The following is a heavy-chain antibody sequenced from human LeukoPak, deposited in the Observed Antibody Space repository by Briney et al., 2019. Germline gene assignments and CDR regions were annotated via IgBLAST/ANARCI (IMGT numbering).Heavy chain of an antibody. CDR2: ISSSSSYI. J-gene: IGHJ3*02. V-gene: IGHV3-21*01. CDR3: ARMYQLLGDAFDI. D-gene: IGHD2-2*01. Sequence: GGSLRLSCATSGFTFSSYSMNWVRQAPGKGLEWVSSISSSSSYIYYADSVKGRFTISRDNAKNTLYLQMNSLRAEDTAVYYCARMYQLLGDAFDIWGQGTMVTVSS. CDR1: GFTFSSYS.